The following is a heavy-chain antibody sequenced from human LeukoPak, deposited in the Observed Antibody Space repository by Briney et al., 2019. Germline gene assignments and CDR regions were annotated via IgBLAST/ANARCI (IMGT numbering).Heavy chain of an antibody. CDR3: AKEPGLTMIVKQYFQH. CDR1: GFTFSSYS. V-gene: IGHV3-21*01. D-gene: IGHD3-22*01. J-gene: IGHJ1*01. CDR2: ISSSSSYI. Sequence: GGSLRLSCAASGFTFSSYSMNWVRQAPGKGLEWVSSISSSSSYIYYADSVKGRFTISRDNAKNSLYLQMNSLRAEDTAVYYCAKEPGLTMIVKQYFQHWGQGTLVTVSS.